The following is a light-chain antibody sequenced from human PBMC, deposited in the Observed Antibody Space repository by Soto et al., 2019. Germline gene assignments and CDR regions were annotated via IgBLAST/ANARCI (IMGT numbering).Light chain of an antibody. CDR2: WAS. CDR1: QSVLYSSNNKNY. J-gene: IGKJ2*01. Sequence: DIVMTQSPDSLAVSLGERATINCKSSQSVLYSSNNKNYLAWYQQKPGQPPKLLIYWASTRESGVPDRFNGSGSGTDFTLTISSLQAEDMAVYYCQQYYSTSYTFGPGTKVEIK. CDR3: QQYYSTSYT. V-gene: IGKV4-1*01.